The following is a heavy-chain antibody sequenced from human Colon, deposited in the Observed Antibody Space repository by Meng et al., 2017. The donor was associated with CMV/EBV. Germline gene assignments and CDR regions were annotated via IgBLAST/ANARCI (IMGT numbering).Heavy chain of an antibody. D-gene: IGHD2-2*01. CDR3: AREICSGTFCYFYFGMDV. CDR2: IRYDGSNK. CDR1: GFTFSSYG. J-gene: IGHJ6*02. Sequence: GGSLRLSCAASGFTFSSYGMHWVRQAPGKGLEWVAFIRYDGSNKYYADSVKGRFTISRDNVKNSLYLQMNSLTAEDTATYYCAREICSGTFCYFYFGMDVWGQGTTVTVSS. V-gene: IGHV3-30*02.